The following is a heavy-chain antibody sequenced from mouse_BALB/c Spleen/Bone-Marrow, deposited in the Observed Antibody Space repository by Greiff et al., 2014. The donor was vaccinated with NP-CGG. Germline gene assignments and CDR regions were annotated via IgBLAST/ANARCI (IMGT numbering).Heavy chain of an antibody. Sequence: VQLKESGGGLVKPGGALKLSCTASGFIFSDYYMYWVCQTPEKRLEWGAAISDGGSYTYYPDSVKGRFTISRDNAKNNLYLQMSSLKSEDTAMYYCARSGEKYGAMDYWGQGTSVTVSS. CDR2: ISDGGSYT. J-gene: IGHJ4*01. CDR1: GFIFSDYY. D-gene: IGHD1-1*02. CDR3: ARSGEKYGAMDY. V-gene: IGHV5-4*02.